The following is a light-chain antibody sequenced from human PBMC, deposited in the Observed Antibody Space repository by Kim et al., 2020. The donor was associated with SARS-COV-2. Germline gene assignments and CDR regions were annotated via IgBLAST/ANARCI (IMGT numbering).Light chain of an antibody. Sequence: QRVTISCTGSSSNIGAGYDVHWYQQLPRTAPKLLIFGNSNRPSGVPDRFSGSKSGTSASLAVTGLQADDEAEYYCQSYDSSLSGVVFGGGTQLTV. J-gene: IGLJ2*01. CDR2: GNS. CDR3: QSYDSSLSGVV. CDR1: SSNIGAGYD. V-gene: IGLV1-40*01.